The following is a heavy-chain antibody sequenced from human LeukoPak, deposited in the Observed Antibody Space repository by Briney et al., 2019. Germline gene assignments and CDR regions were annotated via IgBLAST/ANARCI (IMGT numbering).Heavy chain of an antibody. CDR1: GFTFTSYS. D-gene: IGHD7-27*01. CDR3: VRDHHWGFDS. CDR2: IRSRPSTI. V-gene: IGHV3-48*01. J-gene: IGHJ4*02. Sequence: GGSLRLSCAASGFTFTSYSMNWVRQAPGKGLEWVLYIRSRPSTIYYADSVKGRFTISRDDAKNSLYLQMNSLRAEDTAIYYCVRDHHWGFDSWGQGTQVTVSS.